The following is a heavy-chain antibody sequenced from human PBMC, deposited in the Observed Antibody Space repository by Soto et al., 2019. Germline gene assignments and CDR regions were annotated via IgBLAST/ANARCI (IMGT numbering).Heavy chain of an antibody. D-gene: IGHD1-26*01. CDR2: SKSKTDGRTT. CDR3: TTLLEWELRAYYGMDV. J-gene: IGHJ6*02. V-gene: IGHV3-15*01. Sequence: PGGSLRPSWAASGSTFSNAWMSWVRQAPRRGLEWVGRSKSKTDGRTTDYDAPVKGRVTISRDDSENTRYVQMDSLKTEDTAVYYCTTLLEWELRAYYGMDVWGQGTTVTVSS. CDR1: GSTFSNAW.